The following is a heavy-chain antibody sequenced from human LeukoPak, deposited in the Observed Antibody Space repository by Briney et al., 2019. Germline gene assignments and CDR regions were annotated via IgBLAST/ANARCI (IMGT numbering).Heavy chain of an antibody. CDR3: TVADTMVRGVN. D-gene: IGHD3-10*01. CDR1: GFTFSGSA. Sequence: TGGSLRLSCAASGFTFSGSAMHWVRKASGKGLEWVGRIRSKANSYATAYAASVKGRFTISRDDSKNTAYLQMNSLKTEDTAVYYCTVADTMVRGVNWGQGTLVTVSS. J-gene: IGHJ4*02. CDR2: IRSKANSYAT. V-gene: IGHV3-73*01.